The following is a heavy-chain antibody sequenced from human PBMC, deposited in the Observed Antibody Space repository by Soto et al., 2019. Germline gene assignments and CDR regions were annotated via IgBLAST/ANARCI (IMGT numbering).Heavy chain of an antibody. D-gene: IGHD1-26*01. V-gene: IGHV3-30-3*01. J-gene: IGHJ6*02. CDR3: ARDHSLTLFGMDA. CDR1: GFTFSSYA. CDR2: ISYEGSKK. Sequence: GGSLRLSCAASGFTFSSYAMHWVRQAPGKGLEWVALISYEGSKKYYADSVKGRFTISRDNSKNTLFLQMNSLSAEDTALYYCARDHSLTLFGMDAWGQGTTVTVSS.